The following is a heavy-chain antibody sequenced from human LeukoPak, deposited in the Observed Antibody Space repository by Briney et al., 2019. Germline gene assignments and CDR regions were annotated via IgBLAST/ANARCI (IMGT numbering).Heavy chain of an antibody. V-gene: IGHV3-21*01. CDR1: GFTVSSNY. J-gene: IGHJ4*02. CDR3: ARSDLWNDVYY. CDR2: ISGSGTDK. D-gene: IGHD1-1*01. Sequence: GGSLRLSCAASGFTVSSNYMSWVRQAPGKGLEWVSYISGSGTDKYYADSVKGRFIISRDNAKNSVSLQMNSLRAEDTAVYYCARSDLWNDVYYWGQGTLVTVSS.